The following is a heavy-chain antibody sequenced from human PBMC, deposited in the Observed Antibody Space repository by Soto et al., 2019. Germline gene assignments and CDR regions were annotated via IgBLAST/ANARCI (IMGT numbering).Heavy chain of an antibody. Sequence: XATLWLTCTVSGGSISGSDWSWIRQSPGKGLEWLGYVYYTGSTNYSPSLRSRVSISVDTSKNEFSLRLSSVTAADTAVYFCARSVAVPGAHIDYWGHGTQVTSPQ. CDR3: ARSVAVPGAHIDY. CDR2: VYYTGST. V-gene: IGHV4-59*01. D-gene: IGHD6-19*01. CDR1: GGSISGSD. J-gene: IGHJ4*01.